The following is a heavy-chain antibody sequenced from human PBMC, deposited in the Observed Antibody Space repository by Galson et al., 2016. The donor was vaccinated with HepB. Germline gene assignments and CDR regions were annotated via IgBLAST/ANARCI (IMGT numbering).Heavy chain of an antibody. CDR2: IYYSGST. D-gene: IGHD2-15*01. CDR3: ARVVAGPQTYYFDY. J-gene: IGHJ4*02. Sequence: ETLSLTCTVSGGSISSYYWSWIRQPPGKGLELIGYIYYSGSTNYNPSLKSRVPISIDTSKNQFSLNLSSVTAADTAVYFCARVVAGPQTYYFDYWGQGTLVSVSS. CDR1: GGSISSYY. V-gene: IGHV4-59*01.